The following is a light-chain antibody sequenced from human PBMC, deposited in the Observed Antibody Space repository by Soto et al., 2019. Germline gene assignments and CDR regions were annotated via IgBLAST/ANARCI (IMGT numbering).Light chain of an antibody. CDR2: GAS. Sequence: EIVMTQSPATLSVSPGERATLSCRASRSVSSNLAWYQQKPGQAPRPLIYGASTRATGIPARFSGSRSGTEFTLTISSLQSEDFAVYYCQHYNNWPRTFGQGTKVEIK. J-gene: IGKJ1*01. CDR1: RSVSSN. V-gene: IGKV3-15*01. CDR3: QHYNNWPRT.